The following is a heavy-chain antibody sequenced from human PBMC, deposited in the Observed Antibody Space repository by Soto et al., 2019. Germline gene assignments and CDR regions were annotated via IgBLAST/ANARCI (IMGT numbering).Heavy chain of an antibody. CDR1: GYTFTRYT. CDR3: ARGIATGQLDP. D-gene: IGHD6-13*01. Sequence: QVQLVQSGAEVKKPGASVKISCKASGYTFTRYTMNWVRQAPGQRLEWMGWINPDNGNTKSSQKFQDRVIITRDTSASTAYMDRSSLRSEDTAVYYCARGIATGQLDPWGQGPLVTVSS. V-gene: IGHV1-3*01. CDR2: INPDNGNT. J-gene: IGHJ5*02.